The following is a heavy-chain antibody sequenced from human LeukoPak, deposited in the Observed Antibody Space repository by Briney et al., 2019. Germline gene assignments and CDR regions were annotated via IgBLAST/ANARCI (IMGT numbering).Heavy chain of an antibody. V-gene: IGHV1-2*02. CDR3: ARQGSNSSGWYPVDD. D-gene: IGHD6-19*01. Sequence: GASVKISCKASGYSFTRYFINWVRQAPGQGLEWMGWINPNSGGTKYAQTFQGRVTLTRDTSISTAYLELSSLTSDDTAVYFCARQGSNSSGWYPVDDWGQGTLVTVSS. J-gene: IGHJ4*02. CDR1: GYSFTRYF. CDR2: INPNSGGT.